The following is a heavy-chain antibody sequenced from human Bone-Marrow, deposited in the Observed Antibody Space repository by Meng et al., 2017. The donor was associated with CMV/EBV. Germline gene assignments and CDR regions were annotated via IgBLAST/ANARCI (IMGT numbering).Heavy chain of an antibody. D-gene: IGHD3-3*01. Sequence: ESLKISCATSGFTFSGFGIHWVRQASGKGLEWVGRIRSKANSYATAYAASVKGRFTISRDDSKNTAYLQMNSLKTEDTAVYYCTTDQIYYDFWSGYYVGADYWGQGTLVTVSS. V-gene: IGHV3-73*01. CDR3: TTDQIYYDFWSGYYVGADY. CDR1: GFTFSGFG. CDR2: IRSKANSYAT. J-gene: IGHJ4*02.